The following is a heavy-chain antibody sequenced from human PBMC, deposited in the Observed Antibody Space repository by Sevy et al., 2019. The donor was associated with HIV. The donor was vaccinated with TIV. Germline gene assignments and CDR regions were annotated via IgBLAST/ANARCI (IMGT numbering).Heavy chain of an antibody. D-gene: IGHD3-16*02. J-gene: IGHJ4*02. CDR1: GFPFTTYA. Sequence: GGSLRLSCAASGFPFTTYAVHWVRQAPGKGLEWLAVISFNGGNKFYADSVRGRFTISRDNSEKAMYLQMNSLRVEDTAMYYCAREVSGGERLGQLSAYFDYWGQGTLVTVSS. CDR2: ISFNGGNK. V-gene: IGHV3-30*04. CDR3: AREVSGGERLGQLSAYFDY.